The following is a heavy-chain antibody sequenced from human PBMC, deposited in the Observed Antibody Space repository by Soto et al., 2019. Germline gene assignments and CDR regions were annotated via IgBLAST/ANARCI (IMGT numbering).Heavy chain of an antibody. Sequence: ASVKVSCKASGYTFTSYGINWVRQAPGQGLEWMGWFSAYNGNTDYAQKFQGRVTMTTDTSTSTAYMELRSLRSDDTAVFYCARSGRSAWSYYWGQGTLVTVSS. CDR1: GYTFTSYG. V-gene: IGHV1-18*01. CDR2: FSAYNGNT. J-gene: IGHJ4*02. D-gene: IGHD6-19*01. CDR3: ARSGRSAWSYY.